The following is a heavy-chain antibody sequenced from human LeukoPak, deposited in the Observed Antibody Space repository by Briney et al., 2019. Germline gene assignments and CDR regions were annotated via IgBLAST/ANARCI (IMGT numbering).Heavy chain of an antibody. CDR3: AKEDGRRYCSSTSCYSSSHSNHFDY. V-gene: IGHV3-23*01. J-gene: IGHJ4*02. D-gene: IGHD2-2*01. Sequence: GGSLRLSCAASGFTFSSYAMSWVRQAPGKGLEWVSAISGSGGSTYYADSVKGRFTISRDNSKNTLYLQMNSLRAEDTAVYYCAKEDGRRYCSSTSCYSSSHSNHFDYWGQGTLVTVSS. CDR1: GFTFSSYA. CDR2: ISGSGGST.